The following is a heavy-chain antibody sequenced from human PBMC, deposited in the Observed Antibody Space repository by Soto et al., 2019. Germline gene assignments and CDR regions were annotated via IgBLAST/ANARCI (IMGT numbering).Heavy chain of an antibody. CDR2: IWNDGSNK. V-gene: IGHV3-33*06. J-gene: IGHJ4*02. CDR1: GFTFSSYG. Sequence: QVQLVESGGGVVQPGRSLRLSCAASGFTFSSYGMHWVRQAPGKGLEWVAVIWNDGSNKCYADSVKGRFTISRDNSKNTLYLQMNSLRAEDTAVYYCAKEFWSGPFDYWGQGTLVTVSS. D-gene: IGHD3-3*01. CDR3: AKEFWSGPFDY.